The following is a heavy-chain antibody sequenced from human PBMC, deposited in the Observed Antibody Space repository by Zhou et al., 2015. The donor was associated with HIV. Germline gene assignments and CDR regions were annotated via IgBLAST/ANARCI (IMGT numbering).Heavy chain of an antibody. V-gene: IGHV3-23*04. D-gene: IGHD3-22*01. Sequence: EVQLVESGGGLIQPGGSLRLSCAASGFTFSSYTMTWVRQAPGRGLEWVSAISARGDITKYADSVTGRFTISRDNSKNTLHLQMNTLRVEDTAVYYCAKYFYDSSIGRAFDIWGQGTTVTVSS. CDR2: ISARGDIT. CDR3: AKYFYDSSIGRAFDI. CDR1: GFTFSSYT. J-gene: IGHJ3*02.